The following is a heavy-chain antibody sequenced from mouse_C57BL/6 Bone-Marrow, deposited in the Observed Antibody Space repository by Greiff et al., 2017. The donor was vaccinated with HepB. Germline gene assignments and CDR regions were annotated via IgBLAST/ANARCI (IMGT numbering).Heavy chain of an antibody. CDR2: IYPGDGDT. V-gene: IGHV1-82*01. J-gene: IGHJ4*01. CDR3: ARPLLLRSSYAMDY. D-gene: IGHD1-1*01. CDR1: GYAFSSSW. Sequence: QVQLQQSGPELVKPGASVKISCKASGYAFSSSWMNWVKQRPGKGLEWIGRIYPGDGDTNYNGKFKGKATLTADKSSSTAYMQLSSLTSEDSAVYFCARPLLLRSSYAMDYWGQGTSVTVSS.